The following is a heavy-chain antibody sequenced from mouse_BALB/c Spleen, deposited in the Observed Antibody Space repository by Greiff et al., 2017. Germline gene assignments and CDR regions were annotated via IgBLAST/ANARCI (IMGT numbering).Heavy chain of an antibody. Sequence: VKLQQPGAELVKPGASVKMSCKASGYTFTSYWMHWVKQRPGQGLEWIGVIDPSDSYTSYNQKFKGKATLTVDTSSSTAYMQLSSLTSEDSAVYYCTRETSYWGQGTLVTVSA. CDR1: GYTFTSYW. CDR2: IDPSDSYT. V-gene: IGHV1S127*01. J-gene: IGHJ3*01. CDR3: TRETSY.